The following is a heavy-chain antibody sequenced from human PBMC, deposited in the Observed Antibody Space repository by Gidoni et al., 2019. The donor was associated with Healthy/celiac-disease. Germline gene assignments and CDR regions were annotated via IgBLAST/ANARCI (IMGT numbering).Heavy chain of an antibody. J-gene: IGHJ4*02. Sequence: GLEWMGIIYPGDSDTRYSPSFQGQVTISADKSISTAYLQWSSLKASDTAMYYCARHIPRYLYYDSSGYYLDYWGQGTLVTVSS. CDR3: ARHIPRYLYYDSSGYYLDY. V-gene: IGHV5-51*01. D-gene: IGHD3-22*01. CDR2: IYPGDSDT.